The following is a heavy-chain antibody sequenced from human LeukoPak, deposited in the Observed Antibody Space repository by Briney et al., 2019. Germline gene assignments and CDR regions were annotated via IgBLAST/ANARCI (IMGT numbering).Heavy chain of an antibody. CDR2: INHSGST. CDR1: GGSFSGYY. J-gene: IGHJ6*03. V-gene: IGHV4-34*01. D-gene: IGHD2-15*01. CDR3: ARGCSGGSCYGLRVYYYYYYYMDV. Sequence: SETLSLTCAVYGGSFSGYYWSWIRQPPGKGLERIGEINHSGSTNYNPSLKSRVTISVDTSKNQFSLKLSSVTAADTAVYYCARGCSGGSCYGLRVYYYYYYYMDVWGKGTTVTVPS.